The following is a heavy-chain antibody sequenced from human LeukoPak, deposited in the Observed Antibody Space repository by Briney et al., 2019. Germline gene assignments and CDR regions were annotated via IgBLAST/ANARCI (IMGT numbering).Heavy chain of an antibody. CDR1: GFTFDRFT. J-gene: IGHJ4*02. CDR2: INRRGHT. Sequence: PGGSLRLSCAASGFTFDRFTIYWVRQTPGKGLEWVSLINRRGHTFYADSVKGRFTISRDNSRNSVFLQMNSLRPEDTALYHCAKEVDCPSDCLFFHSWGQGTLVTVSS. CDR3: AKEVDCPSDCLFFHS. V-gene: IGHV3-43*01. D-gene: IGHD2-21*02.